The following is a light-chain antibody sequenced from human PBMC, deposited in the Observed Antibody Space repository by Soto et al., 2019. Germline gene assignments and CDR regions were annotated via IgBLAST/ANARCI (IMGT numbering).Light chain of an antibody. Sequence: QSALTQPPSASGSPGQSVTISCTGTSSDVGGYNYVSWYQHHPGKAPKAMIYEVSKRPSGVPDRFSGSKSGNTASLTVSGLQAEDEADYYCSSYSTTSTLVFGSGTKLTVL. V-gene: IGLV2-8*01. J-gene: IGLJ1*01. CDR2: EVS. CDR3: SSYSTTSTLV. CDR1: SSDVGGYNY.